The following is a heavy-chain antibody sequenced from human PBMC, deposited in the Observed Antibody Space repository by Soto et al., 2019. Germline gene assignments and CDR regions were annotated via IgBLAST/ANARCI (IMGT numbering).Heavy chain of an antibody. CDR3: ARDRTPYYYDSSGYENFDY. CDR2: IIPIFGTA. J-gene: IGHJ4*02. D-gene: IGHD3-22*01. V-gene: IGHV1-69*01. CDR1: GGTFSSYA. Sequence: QVQLVQSGAEVKKPGSSVKVSCKASGGTFSSYAISWVRQAPGQGLEWMGGIIPIFGTANYAQKFQGRVTITADESTSTAYMELSSLRSEDTAVYYCARDRTPYYYDSSGYENFDYWGQGTLVTVSS.